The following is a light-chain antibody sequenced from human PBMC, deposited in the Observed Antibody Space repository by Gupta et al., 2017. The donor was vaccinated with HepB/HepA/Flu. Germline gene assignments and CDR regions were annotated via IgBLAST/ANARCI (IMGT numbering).Light chain of an antibody. CDR2: GAS. CDR1: QSVSNN. Sequence: ETVMTQSPAVLSVSPGQRVTLSCRASQSVSNNLAWYHQKPGQVPRLLIYGASTRATAVPARFSGSGSGTEFTLTISDLQPEDFAVYYCQQYNNWPPITFGQGTRLEIK. V-gene: IGKV3-15*01. CDR3: QQYNNWPPIT. J-gene: IGKJ5*01.